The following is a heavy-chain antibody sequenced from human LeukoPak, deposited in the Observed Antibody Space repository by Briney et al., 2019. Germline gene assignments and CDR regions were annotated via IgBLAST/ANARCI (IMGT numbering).Heavy chain of an antibody. V-gene: IGHV3-21*01. J-gene: IGHJ4*02. D-gene: IGHD6-13*01. CDR2: ISSSSSYI. CDR1: GFTFSSYA. Sequence: PGGSLRLSCAASGFTFSSYAMSWVRQAPGKGLEWVSFISSSSSYIYYADSVKGRFTISRDNAKNSLYLQMNSLRAEDTAVYFCARNRSSWYVDYWGQGALVTVSS. CDR3: ARNRSSWYVDY.